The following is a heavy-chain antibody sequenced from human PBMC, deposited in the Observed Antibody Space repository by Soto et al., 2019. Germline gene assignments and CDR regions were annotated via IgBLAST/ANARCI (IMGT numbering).Heavy chain of an antibody. D-gene: IGHD3-9*01. CDR2: INAGNGNT. V-gene: IGHV1-3*01. CDR3: AGSSDILTGSDY. CDR1: GYTFTSYA. J-gene: IGHJ4*02. Sequence: ASVKVSCKASGYTFTSYAMHWVRQAPGQRLEWMGWINAGNGNTKYSQKFQGRVTITRDTSASTAYMELSSLRSEDTAVYYCAGSSDILTGSDYWGQGTLVTVSS.